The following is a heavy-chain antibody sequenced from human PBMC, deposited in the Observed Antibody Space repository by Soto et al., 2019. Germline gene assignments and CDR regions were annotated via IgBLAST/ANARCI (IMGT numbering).Heavy chain of an antibody. D-gene: IGHD1-1*01. V-gene: IGHV1-58*01. Sequence: ELVQSGPEAREPGTSVKVSCRASGFSFGDSAVQWVRQGRGQRLEWIGWIVVVNGNTNYAPRFEGRVKLTREETTSTSHMERPSLSSDDTAVYFCAVTYLCFSPPPERTENGMDVWGQVQTVTVSS. CDR2: IVVVNGNT. CDR1: GFSFGDSA. J-gene: IGHJ6*01. CDR3: AVTYLCFSPPPERTENGMDV.